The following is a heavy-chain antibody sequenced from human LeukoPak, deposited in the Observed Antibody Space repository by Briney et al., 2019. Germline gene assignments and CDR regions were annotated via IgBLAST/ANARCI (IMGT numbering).Heavy chain of an antibody. J-gene: IGHJ4*02. CDR3: ARASVAGLFSY. Sequence: SSETLSLTCAVYGGSFSGYYWSWVRQPPGKGLEWIGEINHSGSTNYNPSLKSRVTIIVDTSKKQFSLKLRSMTAADTAVYYCARASVAGLFSYWGQGTLVTVSS. CDR1: GGSFSGYY. V-gene: IGHV4-34*01. CDR2: INHSGST. D-gene: IGHD6-19*01.